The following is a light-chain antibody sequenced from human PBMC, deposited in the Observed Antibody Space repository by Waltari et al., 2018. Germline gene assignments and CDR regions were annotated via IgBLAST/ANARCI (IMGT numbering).Light chain of an antibody. J-gene: IGKJ2*01. CDR1: QSVGTY. V-gene: IGKV3-11*01. CDR2: DAA. CDR3: QQRSSWTPHT. Sequence: EIVLTQSPATLSLSPGETATLSCRASQSVGTYLAWYQQKPGQAPRPLIYDAANRATGIPARFRGSGSGPDFTLTISSLEAEDFAVYYCQQRSSWTPHTFGQGARLEIK.